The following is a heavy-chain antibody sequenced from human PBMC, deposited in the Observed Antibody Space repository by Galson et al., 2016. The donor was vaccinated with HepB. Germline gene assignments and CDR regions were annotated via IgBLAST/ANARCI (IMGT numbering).Heavy chain of an antibody. CDR1: GFTFSTYS. CDR3: ARDHDWAFDY. V-gene: IGHV3-48*02. CDR2: IRGGNTNT. D-gene: IGHD3-9*01. Sequence: SLRLSCAASGFTFSTYSMNWVRQAPGKGLEWIAYIRGGNTNTDYAVSVKGRFTISRDDATNSLFPQMNSLRDEDTAIYYCARDHDWAFDYWGQGTLVSVSS. J-gene: IGHJ4*02.